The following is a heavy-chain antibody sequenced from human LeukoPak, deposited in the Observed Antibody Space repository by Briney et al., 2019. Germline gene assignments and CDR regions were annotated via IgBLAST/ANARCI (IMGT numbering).Heavy chain of an antibody. CDR2: INHSGST. V-gene: IGHV4-34*01. J-gene: IGHJ4*02. Sequence: SETLSLTCAVYGGSFSGYYWSWIRQPPGKGLEWIGEINHSGSTNYNPSLKSRDTISVDTSKNQFSLKLSSVTAADTAVYYCARRWYDYWGQGTLVTVSS. CDR1: GGSFSGYY. CDR3: ARRWYDY. D-gene: IGHD2-15*01.